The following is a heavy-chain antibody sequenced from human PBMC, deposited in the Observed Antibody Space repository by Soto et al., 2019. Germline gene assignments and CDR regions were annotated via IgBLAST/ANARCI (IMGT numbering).Heavy chain of an antibody. CDR3: AKDRTMVRGVRAFDI. V-gene: IGHV3-23*01. D-gene: IGHD3-10*01. J-gene: IGHJ3*02. Sequence: EVQLLESGGGLVQPGGSLRLSCAASGFTFSTYPMAWVRQTPGKGLEWISTISGSGGSTYYEDSVKGRFTISRDNSQNTVYLQMNSLSAEDTAVYYCAKDRTMVRGVRAFDIWGQGTMVTISS. CDR1: GFTFSTYP. CDR2: ISGSGGST.